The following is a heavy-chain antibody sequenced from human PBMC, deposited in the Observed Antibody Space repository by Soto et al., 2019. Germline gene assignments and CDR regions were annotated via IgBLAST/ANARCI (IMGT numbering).Heavy chain of an antibody. CDR1: GFTFSNFA. D-gene: IGHD2-15*01. CDR3: ARDYSYQRAMDV. CDR2: ISYDGSHK. Sequence: QVQLVESGGGVVQPGRSLRLSCAASGFTFSNFAMYWVRQAPGKGLEWVTVISYDGSHKYYADSVKGRFTISRDNSKHTLYLHMNNLRAEDSDVYFCARDYSYQRAMDVWGQGTTVTVSS. V-gene: IGHV3-30-3*01. J-gene: IGHJ6*02.